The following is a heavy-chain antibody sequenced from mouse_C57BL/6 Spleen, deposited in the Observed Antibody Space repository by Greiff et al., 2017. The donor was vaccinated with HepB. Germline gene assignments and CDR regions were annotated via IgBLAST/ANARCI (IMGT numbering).Heavy chain of an antibody. CDR3: DREVMYYGSTFAY. D-gene: IGHD1-1*01. V-gene: IGHV1-82*01. CDR1: GYAFSSSW. Sequence: QVQLQQSGPELVKPGASVKISCKASGYAFSSSWMNWVKQRPGKGLEWIGRIYPGDGDTNYNGKFKGKATLTADKSSSTAYMQLSSLTSEDSAVYFCDREVMYYGSTFAYWGQGTLVTVSA. J-gene: IGHJ3*01. CDR2: IYPGDGDT.